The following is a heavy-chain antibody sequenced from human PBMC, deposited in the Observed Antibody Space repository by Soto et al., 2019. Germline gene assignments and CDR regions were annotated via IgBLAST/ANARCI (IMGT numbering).Heavy chain of an antibody. J-gene: IGHJ4*02. CDR3: ARLQRDCNKTSCYYAEH. CDR1: RYDFKTNW. V-gene: IGHV5-51*01. Sequence: GDSLTISCRCSRYDFKTNWFGWVRQLPGRGLEWVGIMYPGDSDTRLHPSLQGHVTLSADVTVSTAFLQWRTLKTSDSGMYFCARLQRDCNKTSCYYAEHWGQATSVIFAS. D-gene: IGHD3-22*01. CDR2: MYPGDSDT.